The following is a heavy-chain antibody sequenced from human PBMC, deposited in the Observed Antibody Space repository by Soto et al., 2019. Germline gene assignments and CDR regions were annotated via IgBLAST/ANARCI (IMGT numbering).Heavy chain of an antibody. CDR2: IYHSGTT. V-gene: IGHV4-4*02. Sequence: QVQLQESGPGLVKPSGTLSLTCAVSGGSISSNNWWNWVRQPPGKGREWIGDIYHSGTTNYNPSLNSRVTISVDKSKNQFSLKLSSVTAADTAVYYCARAWFGGGTDAFDIWGQGTMVTVSS. CDR1: GGSISSNNW. CDR3: ARAWFGGGTDAFDI. D-gene: IGHD3-16*01. J-gene: IGHJ3*02.